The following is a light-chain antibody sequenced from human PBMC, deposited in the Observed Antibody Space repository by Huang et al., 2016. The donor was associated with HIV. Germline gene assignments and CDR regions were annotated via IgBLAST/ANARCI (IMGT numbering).Light chain of an antibody. CDR1: QSLRHINGLND. V-gene: IGKV2-28*01. J-gene: IGKJ2*01. Sequence: DVVMTQSPLSLPVPPGEPASISCRSSQSLRHINGLNDLDWYLQQPGQSPQILIHLGSSRAAGVPDRFSGGGSGTDCSLNISRVEAEDAGIYYCMEALQTPYTFGQGTKLEI. CDR2: LGS. CDR3: MEALQTPYT.